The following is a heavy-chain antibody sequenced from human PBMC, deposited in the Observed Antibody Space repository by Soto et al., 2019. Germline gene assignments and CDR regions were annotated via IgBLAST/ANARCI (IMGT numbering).Heavy chain of an antibody. CDR1: GFTFSSYG. V-gene: IGHV3-33*01. D-gene: IGHD5-12*01. Sequence: QVQLVESGGGVVQPGRSLRLSCAASGFTFSSYGMHWVREAPGKGLEWVAVIWYDGSNKYYADSLKGRFTISRDNSNKTMYLQMNSRRAEDPAVYYCASVAHVEMATSMAQPYGRDVWGQWTTVTVSS. J-gene: IGHJ6*02. CDR2: IWYDGSNK. CDR3: ASVAHVEMATSMAQPYGRDV.